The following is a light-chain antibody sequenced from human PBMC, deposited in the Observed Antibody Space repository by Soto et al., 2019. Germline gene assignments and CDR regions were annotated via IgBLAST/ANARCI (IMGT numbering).Light chain of an antibody. CDR2: SAS. CDR1: QNIRTY. CDR3: QQGHSTPYT. Sequence: DIQMPQSPYSLSASVGDSVTITCRASQNIRTYLNWYQQKPGRAPKLLIHSASALPSGDPSRFSGSGSGTEFTLTMSGLQPEDVATHYCQQGHSTPYTFGQGTKVEIK. V-gene: IGKV1-39*01. J-gene: IGKJ2*01.